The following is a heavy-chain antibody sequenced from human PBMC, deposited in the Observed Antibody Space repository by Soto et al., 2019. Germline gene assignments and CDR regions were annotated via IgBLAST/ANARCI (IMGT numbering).Heavy chain of an antibody. J-gene: IGHJ4*02. CDR3: ARPNLYCSGGSCPPHDY. D-gene: IGHD2-15*01. Sequence: QLQLQESGPGLVKPSETLSLTCTVSGGSISSSSYYWGWIRQPPGKGLEWIGSIYYSGSTYYNPSLKSRVTISVDTSKNQFSLKLSSVTAADTAVYYCARPNLYCSGGSCPPHDYWGQGTLVTVSS. V-gene: IGHV4-39*01. CDR2: IYYSGST. CDR1: GGSISSSSYY.